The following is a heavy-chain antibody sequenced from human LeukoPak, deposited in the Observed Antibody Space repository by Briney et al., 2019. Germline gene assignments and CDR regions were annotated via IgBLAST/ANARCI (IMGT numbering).Heavy chain of an antibody. Sequence: GASVKVSCKASGGTFSSYAISWVRQAPGQGLEWMGRIIPILGIANYAQKFQGRATITADKSTSTAYMELSSLRSEDTAVYYCARDTPSPVIGAAALDYWGQGTLVTVSS. J-gene: IGHJ4*02. CDR1: GGTFSSYA. CDR2: IIPILGIA. D-gene: IGHD6-13*01. V-gene: IGHV1-69*04. CDR3: ARDTPSPVIGAAALDY.